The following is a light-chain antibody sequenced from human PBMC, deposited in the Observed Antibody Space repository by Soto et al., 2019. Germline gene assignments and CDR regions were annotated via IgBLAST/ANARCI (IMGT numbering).Light chain of an antibody. V-gene: IGLV2-23*02. CDR3: CSYAGSSTSWV. CDR2: EVS. Sequence: QSALTQPASVSGSPGQSITISCTGTSSDVGSYNLVSWYQQHPGKAPKLMIYEVSKRPSEVSNRFSGSKSGNTASLTISGLQAEDEADYYCCSYAGSSTSWVFGGGTKLTVL. J-gene: IGLJ3*02. CDR1: SSDVGSYNL.